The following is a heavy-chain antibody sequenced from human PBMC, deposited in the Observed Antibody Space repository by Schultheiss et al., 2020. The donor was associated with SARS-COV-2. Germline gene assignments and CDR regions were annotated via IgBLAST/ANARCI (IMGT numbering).Heavy chain of an antibody. J-gene: IGHJ5*02. CDR1: GCSISSSSYY. CDR3: ARGYGNYGPGWFDP. D-gene: IGHD4-11*01. Sequence: SETLSLTCTVSGCSISSSSYYWGWIRQPPGKGLEWIGRIYTSGSTNYNPSLKSRVTMSVDTSKNQFSLKLSSVTAADTAVYYCARGYGNYGPGWFDPWGQGTMVTVSS. V-gene: IGHV4-39*07. CDR2: IYTSGST.